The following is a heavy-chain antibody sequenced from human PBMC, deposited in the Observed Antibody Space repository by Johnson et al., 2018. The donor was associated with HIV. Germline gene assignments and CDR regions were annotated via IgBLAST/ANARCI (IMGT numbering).Heavy chain of an antibody. CDR2: ISGSGNSI. CDR3: ARGDGYRRAFDI. D-gene: IGHD1-1*01. CDR1: GFTFSDYY. J-gene: IGHJ3*02. V-gene: IGHV3-11*04. Sequence: VQLVESGGGLVKPGGSLRLSCVGSGFTFSDYYMSWIRQAPGKGLEWVSYISGSGNSIYYADSVKVRFTISRDNAKNSLYLQMNSLRAEDTAVYYCARGDGYRRAFDIWGQGTMVTVSS.